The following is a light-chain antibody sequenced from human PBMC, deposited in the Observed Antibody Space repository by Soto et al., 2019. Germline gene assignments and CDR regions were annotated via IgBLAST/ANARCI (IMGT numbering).Light chain of an antibody. CDR1: SSDVGGYNY. CDR2: DVS. J-gene: IGLJ1*01. Sequence: QSVLTQPRSVSGSPGQSVTIPCTGTSSDVGGYNYVSWYQQHPGKAPKLMIYDVSKRPSGVPDRFSGSKSGNTASLTISGLQAEDEADYYCCSYAGSYSSFGTGTKVTVL. V-gene: IGLV2-11*01. CDR3: CSYAGSYSS.